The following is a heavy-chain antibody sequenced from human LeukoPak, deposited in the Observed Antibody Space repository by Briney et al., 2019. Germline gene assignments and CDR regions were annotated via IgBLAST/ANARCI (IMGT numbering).Heavy chain of an antibody. V-gene: IGHV3-7*01. Sequence: GGSLRLSCAASGFTFSSYAMSWVRQAPGKGLEWVANIKQDGSEKYYVDSVKGRFTISRDNAKNSLYLQMNSLRAEDTAVYYCARVARGSGSYYTYYYYYYGMDVWGQGTTVTVSS. J-gene: IGHJ6*02. CDR2: IKQDGSEK. D-gene: IGHD3-10*01. CDR1: GFTFSSYA. CDR3: ARVARGSGSYYTYYYYYYGMDV.